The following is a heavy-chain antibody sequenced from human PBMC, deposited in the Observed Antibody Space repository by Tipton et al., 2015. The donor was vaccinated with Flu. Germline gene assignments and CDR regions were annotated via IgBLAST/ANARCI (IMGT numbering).Heavy chain of an antibody. CDR2: ISSSGDTI. D-gene: IGHD3-3*01. CDR3: VRGIKSGFDY. V-gene: IGHV3-11*01. CDR1: GFSFSDYY. Sequence: CVASGFSFSDYYMSWIRQAPGRGLEWVAYISSSGDTIFYADSVKGRFTISRDNAKNSVSLHMNSLGAEDTAVYFCVRGIKSGFDYWGQGTLVTVSS. J-gene: IGHJ4*02.